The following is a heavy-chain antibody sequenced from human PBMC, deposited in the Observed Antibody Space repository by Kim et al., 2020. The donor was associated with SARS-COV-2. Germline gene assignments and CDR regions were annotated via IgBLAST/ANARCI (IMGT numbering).Heavy chain of an antibody. V-gene: IGHV4-39*01. CDR1: GGSISSSSYY. CDR3: ARHSLSNYYGSGSYSNNFDY. Sequence: SETLSLTCTVSGGSISSSSYYWGWIRQPPGKGLEWIGSIYYSGSTYYNPSLKSRVTISVDTSKNQFSLKLSSVTAADTAVYYCARHSLSNYYGSGSYSNNFDYWGQGTLVTVSS. CDR2: IYYSGST. D-gene: IGHD3-10*01. J-gene: IGHJ4*02.